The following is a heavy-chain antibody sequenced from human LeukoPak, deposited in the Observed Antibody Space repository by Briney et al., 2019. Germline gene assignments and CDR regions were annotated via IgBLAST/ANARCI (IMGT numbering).Heavy chain of an antibody. CDR3: AKGVYYGSEDRDY. CDR2: IWYDGGNK. D-gene: IGHD3-10*01. CDR1: GFTFSNYG. V-gene: IGHV3-33*06. Sequence: GGSLRLSCAASGFTFSNYGMHWVRQAPGKGLEWVAVIWYDGGNKYYADSVKGRFTISRDNSKNTLYLQINSLRAEDTAVYYCAKGVYYGSEDRDYWGQGTLVTVSS. J-gene: IGHJ4*02.